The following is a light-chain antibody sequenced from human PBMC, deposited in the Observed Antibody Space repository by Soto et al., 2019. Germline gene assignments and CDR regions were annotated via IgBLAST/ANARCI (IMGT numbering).Light chain of an antibody. J-gene: IGLJ1*01. CDR3: SSYTSSITPYV. V-gene: IGLV2-14*01. CDR2: GVS. Sequence: QSVLTQPASVSGSPGQSITIPCTGTSSDVYIYKYVSWYQQHPGKAPKLMIYGVSSRPSGVSNRFSGSKSGNAAYLTISGLQADDEAEYYCSSYTSSITPYVFGTGTKVTVL. CDR1: SSDVYIYKY.